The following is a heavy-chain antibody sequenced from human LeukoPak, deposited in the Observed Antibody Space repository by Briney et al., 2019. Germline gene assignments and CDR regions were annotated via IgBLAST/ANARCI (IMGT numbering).Heavy chain of an antibody. CDR1: GYTFTGYY. CDR2: INPNSGGT. J-gene: IGHJ4*02. V-gene: IGHV1-2*02. CDR3: ARSSEGIVVGMIDY. D-gene: IGHD3-22*01. Sequence: ASVKVSCKASGYTFTGYYMHWVRQAPGQGLEWMGWINPNSGGTNYAQKFQGRVTMTRDTSTSTVYMELSSLRSEDTAVYYCARSSEGIVVGMIDYWGQGTLVTVSS.